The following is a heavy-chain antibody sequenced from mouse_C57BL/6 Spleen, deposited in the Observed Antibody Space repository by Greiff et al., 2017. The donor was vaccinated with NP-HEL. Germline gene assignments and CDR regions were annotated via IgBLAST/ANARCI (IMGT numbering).Heavy chain of an antibody. Sequence: VQLQQSGPELVKPGASVKISCKASGYAFSSSWMNWVKQRPGKGLEWIGRIYPGDGDTNYNGKFKGKATLTADKSSSTAYMQLSSLTSEDSAVYFCARTGLLPAWFAYWGQGTLVTVSA. D-gene: IGHD2-3*01. V-gene: IGHV1-82*01. CDR3: ARTGLLPAWFAY. J-gene: IGHJ3*01. CDR2: IYPGDGDT. CDR1: GYAFSSSW.